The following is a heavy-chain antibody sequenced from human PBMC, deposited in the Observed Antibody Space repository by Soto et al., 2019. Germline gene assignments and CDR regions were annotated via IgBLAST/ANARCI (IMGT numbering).Heavy chain of an antibody. CDR1: GDPINNYY. Sequence: XETLSLTCTVSGDPINNYYWSWIRQPPGKGLEWIGYIYYSGNTKYNPSLKSRVTISVDTSKNQFSLRLTSVTAADTAVYYCAKQGGKYGIRSFDPWGQGTLVTVSS. V-gene: IGHV4-59*08. D-gene: IGHD1-1*01. CDR3: AKQGGKYGIRSFDP. J-gene: IGHJ5*02. CDR2: IYYSGNT.